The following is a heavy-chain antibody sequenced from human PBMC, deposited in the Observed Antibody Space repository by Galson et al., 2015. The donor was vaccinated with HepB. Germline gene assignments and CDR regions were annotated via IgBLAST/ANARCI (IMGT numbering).Heavy chain of an antibody. J-gene: IGHJ4*02. Sequence: SETLSLTCTVSGGSISSSSYYWGWIRQPPGKGLEWIGSIYYSGSTYYNPSLKSRVTISVDTSKNQFSLKLSSVTAADTAVYYCAREGAGYSSSPFGYWGQGTLVTVSS. D-gene: IGHD6-13*01. CDR1: GGSISSSSYY. CDR3: AREGAGYSSSPFGY. V-gene: IGHV4-39*07. CDR2: IYYSGST.